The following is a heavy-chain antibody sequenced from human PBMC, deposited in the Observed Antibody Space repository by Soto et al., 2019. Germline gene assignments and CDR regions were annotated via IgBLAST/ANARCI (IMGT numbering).Heavy chain of an antibody. J-gene: IGHJ2*01. V-gene: IGHV1-18*04. Sequence: SVKPCGKASGYTFTTYGMSWVRQARGHGLEWMGWISGYNGNKKYAQKVKGRVTLTTDTSTSTAYMELRSLRSDDTAVYVCATDNMVYSSRWGSVVLWG. CDR1: GYTFTTYG. CDR2: ISGYNGNK. D-gene: IGHD2-8*01. CDR3: ATDNMVYSSRWGSVVL.